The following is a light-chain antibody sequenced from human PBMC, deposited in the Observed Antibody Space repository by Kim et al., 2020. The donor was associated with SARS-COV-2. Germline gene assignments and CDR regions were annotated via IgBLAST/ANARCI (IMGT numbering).Light chain of an antibody. CDR2: GAS. J-gene: IGKJ1*01. CDR1: QSVTTNY. CDR3: LQFGTSPWT. Sequence: SPGDRATLSCRASQSVTTNYLAWYQQKPGQTPRLLIYGASSRATGIPDRFSGSGSGTDFTLTISRLESEDFAVYYCLQFGTSPWTFGQGTKVEIK. V-gene: IGKV3-20*01.